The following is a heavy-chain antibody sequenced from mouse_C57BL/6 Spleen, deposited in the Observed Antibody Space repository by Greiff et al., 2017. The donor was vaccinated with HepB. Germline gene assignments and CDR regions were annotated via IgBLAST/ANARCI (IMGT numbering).Heavy chain of an antibody. V-gene: IGHV1-82*01. D-gene: IGHD1-1*01. CDR3: ARRPTVVARYFDV. CDR1: GYAFSSSW. J-gene: IGHJ1*03. CDR2: IYPGDGDT. Sequence: VQLQQSGPELVKPGASVKISCKASGYAFSSSWMNWVKQRPGKGLEWIGRIYPGDGDTNYNGKFKGKATLTADKSSSTAYMQLSSLTSEDSAVYVCARRPTVVARYFDVWGTGTTVTVSS.